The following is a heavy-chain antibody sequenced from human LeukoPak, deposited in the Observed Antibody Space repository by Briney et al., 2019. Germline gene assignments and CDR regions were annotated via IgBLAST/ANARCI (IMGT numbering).Heavy chain of an antibody. D-gene: IGHD4-17*01. J-gene: IGHJ4*02. CDR2: IYYSGST. Sequence: SETLSLTCSVFSGSISSSSPYWGWIRQPPGKGLEWIGSIYYSGSTYYNPSLKSRVIISVDTPKNQFSLKLSSVTAADTAVYYCATGTMTTGGSGSFFDYWGQGTLVTVSS. CDR1: SGSISSSSPY. V-gene: IGHV4-39*01. CDR3: ATGTMTTGGSGSFFDY.